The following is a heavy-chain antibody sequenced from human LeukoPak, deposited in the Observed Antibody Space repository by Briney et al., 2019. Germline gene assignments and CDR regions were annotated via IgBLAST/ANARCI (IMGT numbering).Heavy chain of an antibody. CDR1: GGSISSGDYY. V-gene: IGHV4-30-4*08. J-gene: IGHJ4*02. Sequence: TSETLSLXCTVSGGSISSGDYYWSWIRQPPGKGLEWIGYIYYSGSTYYNPSLKSRVTISVDTSKNQFSLKLSSVTAADTAVYYCASGLTYYYDSSRFDYWGQGTLVTVSS. D-gene: IGHD3-22*01. CDR3: ASGLTYYYDSSRFDY. CDR2: IYYSGST.